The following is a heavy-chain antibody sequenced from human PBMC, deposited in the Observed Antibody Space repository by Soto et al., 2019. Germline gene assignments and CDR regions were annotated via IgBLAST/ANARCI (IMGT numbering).Heavy chain of an antibody. D-gene: IGHD3-22*01. Sequence: SETLSLTCTVSGGSISSGGYYWSWIRQHPGKGLEWIGYIYYSGSTYYNPSLKSRVTISVDTSKNQFSLKLSSVTAADTAVYYCARFNPTYYYDSSGYYEAFDIWGQGTMVTVSS. CDR1: GGSISSGGYY. V-gene: IGHV4-31*03. J-gene: IGHJ3*02. CDR3: ARFNPTYYYDSSGYYEAFDI. CDR2: IYYSGST.